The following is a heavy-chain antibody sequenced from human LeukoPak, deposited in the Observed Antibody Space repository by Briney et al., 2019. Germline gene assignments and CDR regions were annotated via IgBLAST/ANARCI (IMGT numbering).Heavy chain of an antibody. Sequence: GGSLRLSCAASGFNFIDFTITWARRAPGKGREWISYIGISSGNTKYADSVKGRFTISRDKARNSLYLQTNSLRVEDTAVYYCARDHRYAFDNWGHGTLVTVSS. CDR3: ARDHRYAFDN. D-gene: IGHD5-12*01. V-gene: IGHV3-11*06. CDR1: GFNFIDFT. CDR2: IGISSGNT. J-gene: IGHJ4*01.